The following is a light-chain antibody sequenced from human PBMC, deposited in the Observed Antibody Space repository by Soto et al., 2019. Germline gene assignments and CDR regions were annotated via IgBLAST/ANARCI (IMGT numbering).Light chain of an antibody. CDR3: SSYTTSSSQI. J-gene: IGLJ2*01. Sequence: QSALTQPASVSGSPGQSITISCTGTSSDVGAYNYVSWYQQHPGKAPKLLIYEVTNRPFGVSNRFSGSKSGNTASLTIAGLQTEDEADYYCSSYTTSSSQIFGGGTKLTVL. V-gene: IGLV2-14*01. CDR1: SSDVGAYNY. CDR2: EVT.